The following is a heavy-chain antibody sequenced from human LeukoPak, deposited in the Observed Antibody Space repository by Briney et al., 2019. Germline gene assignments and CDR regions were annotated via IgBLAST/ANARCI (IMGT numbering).Heavy chain of an antibody. CDR1: GGSFSGYY. J-gene: IGHJ6*02. CDR3: ARAKYLYCSSTSCYGGYYYYGMDV. Sequence: SETLSLTCAVYGGSFSGYYWSWIRQPPGKGLEWIGEINHSGSTNYNPSLKSRVTISVDTSKNQFSLKLSSVTAADTAVYYCARAKYLYCSSTSCYGGYYYYGMDVWSQGTTVTVSS. CDR2: INHSGST. V-gene: IGHV4-34*01. D-gene: IGHD2-2*01.